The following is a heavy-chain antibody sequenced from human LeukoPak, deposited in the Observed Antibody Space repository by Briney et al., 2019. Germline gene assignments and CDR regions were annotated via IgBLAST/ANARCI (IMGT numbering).Heavy chain of an antibody. CDR1: GFTFSSYA. Sequence: GGSLRLSCAASGFTFSSYAMSWVRQAPGKGLEWVSAISGSGGSTYYADSVKGRFTISRDNSKNTLYLQMNSLRAEDTAVYYCAKVRGDAHAPSGIAAAGSFIDYWGQGTLVTVSS. V-gene: IGHV3-23*01. D-gene: IGHD6-13*01. CDR2: ISGSGGST. J-gene: IGHJ4*02. CDR3: AKVRGDAHAPSGIAAAGSFIDY.